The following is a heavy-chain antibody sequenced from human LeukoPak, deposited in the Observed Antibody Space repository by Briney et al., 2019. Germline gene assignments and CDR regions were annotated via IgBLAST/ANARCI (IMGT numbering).Heavy chain of an antibody. V-gene: IGHV4-59*01. Sequence: SETLSLTCTVSGDSFSSYYWSWIRQPPGKGLEWIGYIYYTGSTNYNPSLKSRISISVDTSKNQFSLWLASVTAADTAVYYCATVPGNSNYASFDYWGQGTLVTVSS. CDR1: GDSFSSYY. D-gene: IGHD4-11*01. J-gene: IGHJ4*02. CDR3: ATVPGNSNYASFDY. CDR2: IYYTGST.